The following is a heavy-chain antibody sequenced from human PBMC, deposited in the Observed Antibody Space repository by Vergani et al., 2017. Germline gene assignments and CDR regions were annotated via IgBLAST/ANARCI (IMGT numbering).Heavy chain of an antibody. CDR2: IHPADSDT. CDR3: ARLYGRDSSGSKYFDY. J-gene: IGHJ4*02. Sequence: EVQLVQSGAEVKRPGESLKISCQISGYSFTNYWIGWVRQMPGKGLEWMGIIHPADSDTRYSPSFQVQVTIPVDKSISTASLQRSSLRASDSAMYYCARLYGRDSSGSKYFDYWGQGTLVTVSA. V-gene: IGHV5-51*01. CDR1: GYSFTNYW. D-gene: IGHD3-22*01.